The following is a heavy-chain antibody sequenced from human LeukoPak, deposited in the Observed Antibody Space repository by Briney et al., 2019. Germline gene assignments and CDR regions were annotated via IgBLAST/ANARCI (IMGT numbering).Heavy chain of an antibody. CDR2: IKQDGSEK. J-gene: IGHJ5*02. Sequence: GGSLRLSCAAPGFRFSGDWMNWVRQTPGKGLEWVANIKQDGSEKYYVDSVKGRFTVSRDNAKNSLYLQMNSLRAEDTAVYYCARDPSPSSSWSWFDPWGQGTLVTVSS. CDR3: ARDPSPSSSWSWFDP. CDR1: GFRFSGDW. D-gene: IGHD6-13*01. V-gene: IGHV3-7*01.